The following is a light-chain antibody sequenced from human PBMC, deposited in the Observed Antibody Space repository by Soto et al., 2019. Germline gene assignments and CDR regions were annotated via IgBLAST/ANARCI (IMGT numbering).Light chain of an antibody. V-gene: IGKV3-11*01. Sequence: EIVLTQSPATLSLSPVEIATLSCMASQSVSSYLAWYQQKPGQAPRLLIYDASNRATGIPARFSGSGSGTGFTLTISSLEPEDFAVYYCQQRSNWPPITFGQGTRLEIK. CDR3: QQRSNWPPIT. J-gene: IGKJ5*01. CDR1: QSVSSY. CDR2: DAS.